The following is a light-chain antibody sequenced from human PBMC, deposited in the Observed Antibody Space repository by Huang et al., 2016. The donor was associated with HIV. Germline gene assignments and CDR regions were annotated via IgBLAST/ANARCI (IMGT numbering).Light chain of an antibody. V-gene: IGKV3-20*01. CDR3: QQYDSSPWT. J-gene: IGKJ1*01. CDR2: GAS. Sequence: EIVLTQSPGTLSLSPGEKATLSCRASQSVSISYLAWYQQKPGQAPCLIFCGASSSATGIPDRFSGSRSETDFTLTISRLEPEDFAVYYCQQYDSSPWTFGQGTKVEIK. CDR1: QSVSISY.